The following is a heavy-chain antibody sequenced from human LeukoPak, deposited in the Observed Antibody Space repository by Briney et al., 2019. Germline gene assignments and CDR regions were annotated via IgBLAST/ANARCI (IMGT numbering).Heavy chain of an antibody. CDR1: GFTLSNYA. CDR3: TKAPLMSCTGAFCYPFDS. Sequence: PGGSLRLSCVASGFTLSNYAMNWVRQAPGKGLEWVSATVGSRPDTYHADSVKGRFTVSRDNSRNTLYLQMNNLRIEDSAVYYCTKAPLMSCTGAFCYPFDSWGQGVLVTVSS. CDR2: TVGSRPDT. D-gene: IGHD2-8*02. V-gene: IGHV3-23*01. J-gene: IGHJ4*02.